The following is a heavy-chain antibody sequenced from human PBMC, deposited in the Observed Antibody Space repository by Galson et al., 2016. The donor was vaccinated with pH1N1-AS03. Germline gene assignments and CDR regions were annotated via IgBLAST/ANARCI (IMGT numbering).Heavy chain of an antibody. J-gene: IGHJ4*02. V-gene: IGHV1-3*01. CDR2: INVGSGNT. Sequence: SVKVSCKASGHNFTNYAIHWVRQAPGQRLEWMGWINVGSGNTKYSQKFQGRVTMTRDTSASTAYMELSSLTSDDTSVYYCARGFLEAVIDYWGQGPLVTVSS. CDR1: GHNFTNYA. D-gene: IGHD3-3*01. CDR3: ARGFLEAVIDY.